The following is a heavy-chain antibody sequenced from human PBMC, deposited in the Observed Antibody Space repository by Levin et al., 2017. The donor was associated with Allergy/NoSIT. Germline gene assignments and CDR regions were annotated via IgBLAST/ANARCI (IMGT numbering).Heavy chain of an antibody. J-gene: IGHJ6*02. CDR3: ARGRSSHYYYGMDV. D-gene: IGHD3-10*01. CDR2: IYYSGST. Sequence: SETLSLTCTVSGGSISSYYWSWIRQPPGKGLEWIGYIYYSGSTNYNPSLKSRVTISVDTSKNQFSLKLSSVTAADTAVYYCARGRSSHYYYGMDVWGQGTTVTVSS. CDR1: GGSISSYY. V-gene: IGHV4-59*01.